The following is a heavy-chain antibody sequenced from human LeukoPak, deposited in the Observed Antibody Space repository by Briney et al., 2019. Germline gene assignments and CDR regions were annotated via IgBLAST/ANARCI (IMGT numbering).Heavy chain of an antibody. D-gene: IGHD3-22*01. CDR1: GYTFTGYY. V-gene: IGHV1-2*02. CDR3: ARGRWLLLRSHDAFDI. Sequence: GASVKVSCKASGYTFTGYYMHWVRQAPGQGLEWMGWINPNSGGTNYAQKFQGRVTMTRDTSISAAYMELSRLRSDDTAVYYCARGRWLLLRSHDAFDIWGQGTMVTVSS. J-gene: IGHJ3*02. CDR2: INPNSGGT.